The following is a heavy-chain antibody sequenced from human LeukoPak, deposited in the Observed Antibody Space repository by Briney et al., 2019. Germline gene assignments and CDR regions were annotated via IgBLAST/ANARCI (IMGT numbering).Heavy chain of an antibody. J-gene: IGHJ4*02. D-gene: IGHD6-13*01. CDR2: IKEDESEE. CDR3: ARDLGYSSFDY. V-gene: IGHV3-7*01. Sequence: GGSLRLSCAASGFSFSSYWMGWVRQAPGKGLEWVANIKEDESEENYVDSVKGRISISRDNAKNSLYLQMNSLRAEDTAVYYCARDLGYSSFDYWGQGTLVTVSS. CDR1: GFSFSSYW.